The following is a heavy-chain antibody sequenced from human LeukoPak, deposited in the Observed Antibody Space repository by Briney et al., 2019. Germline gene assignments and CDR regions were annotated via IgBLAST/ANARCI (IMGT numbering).Heavy chain of an antibody. CDR2: IKQDRREK. D-gene: IGHD5-24*01. V-gene: IGHV3-7*01. J-gene: IGHJ4*02. CDR1: GLTFTNYW. CDR3: ARGQRRHIDMAPSFDY. Sequence: GGALRLSCAASGLTFTNYWMSWVRQPPGKELEVVANIKQDRREKYYVDSVKGRFTISRDNAKNSLYLQINSLRAEDTAVYSCARGQRRHIDMAPSFDYWGQGTLVTVSS.